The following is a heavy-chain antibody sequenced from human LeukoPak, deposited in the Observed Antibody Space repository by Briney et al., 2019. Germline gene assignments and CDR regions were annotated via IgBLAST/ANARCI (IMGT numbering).Heavy chain of an antibody. D-gene: IGHD1-26*01. Sequence: PGGSLRLSCAASGFTFSSYALSWVRQAPGKGLEWVSAISGSGGSTYYADSVKGRFTISRDNSKNTLYLQMNSLRAEDTAVYYCAKRYSGSSGLYTFDYWGQGTLVTVSS. CDR1: GFTFSSYA. V-gene: IGHV3-23*01. CDR2: ISGSGGST. CDR3: AKRYSGSSGLYTFDY. J-gene: IGHJ4*02.